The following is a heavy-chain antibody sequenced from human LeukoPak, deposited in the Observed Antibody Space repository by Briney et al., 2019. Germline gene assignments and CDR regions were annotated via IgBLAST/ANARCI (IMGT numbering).Heavy chain of an antibody. CDR1: GYTFTSYY. Sequence: ASVKVSCKASGYTFTSYYMHWVRQAPGQGLEWMGIINPSGGSTSYAQKFQGRVTMTRDTSTSTVYMELSSLRSEDTAVYYCARAERITMVRGVCSYYYYYMDVWGKGTTVTVSS. CDR2: INPSGGST. CDR3: ARAERITMVRGVCSYYYYYMDV. J-gene: IGHJ6*03. D-gene: IGHD3-10*01. V-gene: IGHV1-46*01.